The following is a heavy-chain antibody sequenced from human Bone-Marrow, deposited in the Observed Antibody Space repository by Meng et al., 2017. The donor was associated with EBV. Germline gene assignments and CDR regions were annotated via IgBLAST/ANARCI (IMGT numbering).Heavy chain of an antibody. Sequence: QGPLGRAGVCGRNPGATVKGSCKASGYAFTIYYLHWVRQAPGQRPEWMGWINVRLSFTKYSQKFQGRVTISSDTAATTGFMELSSLRSEDTAVYYCVRGPPVGVPGPGDYWGQGTLVTVSS. V-gene: IGHV1-3*01. CDR3: VRGPPVGVPGPGDY. CDR2: INVRLSFT. J-gene: IGHJ4*02. CDR1: GYAFTIYY. D-gene: IGHD2-21*01.